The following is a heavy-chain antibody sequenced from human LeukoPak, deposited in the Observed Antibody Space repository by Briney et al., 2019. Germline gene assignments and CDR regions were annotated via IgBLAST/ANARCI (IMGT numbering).Heavy chain of an antibody. CDR1: GGSISSYY. V-gene: IGHV4-59*01. J-gene: IGHJ3*02. CDR3: AREDGTKWELPSGAFDI. D-gene: IGHD1-26*01. Sequence: SETLSLTCTVSGGSISSYYWSWIRQPPGKGLEWIGYIYYSGSTNYNPSLKSRVTISVDTSKNQFSLKPSSVTAADTAVYYCAREDGTKWELPSGAFDIWGQGTMVTVSS. CDR2: IYYSGST.